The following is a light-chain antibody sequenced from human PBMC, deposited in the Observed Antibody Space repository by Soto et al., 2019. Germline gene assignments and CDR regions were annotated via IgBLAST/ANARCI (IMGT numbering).Light chain of an antibody. Sequence: EIVLTQSPGTLSLSPGERATLSCRASQSVSSSYLAWYQQKPGQAPRLLIYGASSRVTGIPDRFGGSGSGTDFTLTISRLEPEDFAVYYCQQYCSSPIFTFGPGTKVDI. CDR2: GAS. CDR3: QQYCSSPIFT. J-gene: IGKJ3*01. V-gene: IGKV3-20*01. CDR1: QSVSSSY.